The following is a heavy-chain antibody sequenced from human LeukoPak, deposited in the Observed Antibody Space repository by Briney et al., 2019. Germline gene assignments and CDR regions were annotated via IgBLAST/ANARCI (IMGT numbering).Heavy chain of an antibody. CDR1: GGSISSGGYN. CDR3: ARVGYSYGNDY. V-gene: IGHV4-31*03. D-gene: IGHD5-18*01. CDR2: IYYSGST. J-gene: IGHJ4*02. Sequence: KSSETLSLTCTVSGGSISSGGYNWSWIRQHPGKGLEWIGYIYYSGSTYYNPSLKSRVTISVDTSKNQFSLKLSSVTAADTAVYYCARVGYSYGNDYWGQGTLVTVSS.